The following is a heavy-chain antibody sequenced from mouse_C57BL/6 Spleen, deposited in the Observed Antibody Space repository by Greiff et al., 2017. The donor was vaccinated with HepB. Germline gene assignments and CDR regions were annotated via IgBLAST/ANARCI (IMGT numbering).Heavy chain of an antibody. J-gene: IGHJ1*03. Sequence: QVQLKESGPELVKPGASVKISCKASGYAFSSSWMNWVKQRPGKGLEWIGRIYPGDGDTNYNGKFKGKATLTADKSSSTAYMQLSSLTSEDSAVYFCAREDGSSYWYVDVWGTGTTVTVSS. CDR2: IYPGDGDT. V-gene: IGHV1-82*01. D-gene: IGHD1-1*01. CDR3: AREDGSSYWYVDV. CDR1: GYAFSSSW.